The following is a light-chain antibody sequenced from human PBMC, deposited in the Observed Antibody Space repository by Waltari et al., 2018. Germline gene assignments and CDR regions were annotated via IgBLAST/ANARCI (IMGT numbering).Light chain of an antibody. CDR3: ATWDDSLIGRV. CDR2: ANY. J-gene: IGLJ3*02. V-gene: IGLV1-44*01. CDR1: SSNIGTNT. Sequence: QSVLTQPPSASGAPGQRVSISCSGSSSNIGTNTATWYQQLPGTAPKVLVFANYHRPSGVPDRFSASKSGTSASLVISGLQSEDEADYFCATWDDSLIGRVFGGGTKLTVL.